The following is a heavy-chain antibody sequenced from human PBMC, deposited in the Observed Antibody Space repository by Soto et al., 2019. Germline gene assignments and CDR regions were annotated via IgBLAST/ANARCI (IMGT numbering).Heavy chain of an antibody. Sequence: QVQLVQSGAEVKKPGASVKVSCKASGYTFTSYGISWVRQAPGQGLEWMGWISPYKGNTNYAQQLQGRGTMTTDTSTSTAYMELRSLRSDDTAVYYCARTTEGMWSDYWGQVTPVTVSS. CDR1: GYTFTSYG. J-gene: IGHJ4*02. CDR3: ARTTEGMWSDY. V-gene: IGHV1-18*01. D-gene: IGHD1-1*01. CDR2: ISPYKGNT.